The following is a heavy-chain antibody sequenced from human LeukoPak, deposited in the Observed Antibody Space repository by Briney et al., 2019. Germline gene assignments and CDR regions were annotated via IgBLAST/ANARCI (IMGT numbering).Heavy chain of an antibody. Sequence: GASVKVSCKASGYTFTGYYMHWVRQAPGQGLEWMGWINPNSGGTNYAQKFQGRVTMTRDTSISTAYMELSRLRSDDTAVYYCARDSMVVVPAAMGIDYWGQGTLVTVSS. CDR3: ARDSMVVVPAAMGIDY. V-gene: IGHV1-2*02. J-gene: IGHJ4*02. D-gene: IGHD2-2*01. CDR2: INPNSGGT. CDR1: GYTFTGYY.